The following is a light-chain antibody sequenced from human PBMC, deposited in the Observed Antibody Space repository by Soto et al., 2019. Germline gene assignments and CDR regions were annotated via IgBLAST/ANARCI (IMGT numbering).Light chain of an antibody. V-gene: IGKV3-20*01. CDR3: QQYGSSST. CDR2: GAS. CDR1: QSVSSSY. J-gene: IGKJ5*01. Sequence: EIVLTQSPCTLSLSPGEISTLSFRASQSVSSSYLAWYQQKPGQAPRLLIYGASSRPTGIPDRFSGSGSGTDFTLTISRLEPEDFAVYYCQQYGSSSTFGQGTRLEIK.